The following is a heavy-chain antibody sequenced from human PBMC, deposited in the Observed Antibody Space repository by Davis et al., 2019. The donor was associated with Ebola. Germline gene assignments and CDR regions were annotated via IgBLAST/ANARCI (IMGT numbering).Heavy chain of an antibody. J-gene: IGHJ3*02. Sequence: AASVKVSCKVSGYTLTELSMHWVRQAPGKGLEWMGGFDPEDGETIYAQKFQGRVTMTEDTSTDTAYMELSSLRSEDTAVYYCARDFLYSGYDSIAFDIWGQGTMVTVSS. CDR2: FDPEDGET. CDR3: ARDFLYSGYDSIAFDI. CDR1: GYTLTELS. D-gene: IGHD5-12*01. V-gene: IGHV1-24*01.